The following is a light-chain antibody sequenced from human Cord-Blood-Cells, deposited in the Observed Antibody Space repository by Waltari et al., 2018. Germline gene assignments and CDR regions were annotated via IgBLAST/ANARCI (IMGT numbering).Light chain of an antibody. CDR2: AAS. Sequence: DIQMTQSPSSLSASVGDRVTITCRASQSISSYLNWYQQKPGKAPKLLIYAASSLQSGVPSRFSGSASRTDFTLTISSLQPEDFATYYCQHSYSTPCTFGQGTKLEIK. CDR3: QHSYSTPCT. V-gene: IGKV1-39*01. CDR1: QSISSY. J-gene: IGKJ2*02.